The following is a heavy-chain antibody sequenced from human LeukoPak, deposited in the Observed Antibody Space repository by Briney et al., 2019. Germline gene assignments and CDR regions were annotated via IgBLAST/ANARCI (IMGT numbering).Heavy chain of an antibody. J-gene: IGHJ5*02. CDR3: ARDVGATTIAAWFDP. D-gene: IGHD1-26*01. Sequence: PGGSLRLSCAASVFTFSSYWMHWVRQAPGKGLVWVSRINSDGSSRSYADSVKGRFTISRDNAKNTLYLQMNSLRAEDTAVYYCARDVGATTIAAWFDPWGQGTLVTVSS. CDR2: INSDGSSR. CDR1: VFTFSSYW. V-gene: IGHV3-74*01.